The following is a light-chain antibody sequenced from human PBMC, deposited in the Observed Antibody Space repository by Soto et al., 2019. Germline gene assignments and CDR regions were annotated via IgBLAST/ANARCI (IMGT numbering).Light chain of an antibody. J-gene: IGKJ5*01. CDR1: QSISTW. Sequence: DIQMTQSPSTLSASVGDSVTVTCRASQSISTWLAWYQQKPGRAPKLLIYDSSSLESGVPSRFSGSGSGTDFTLTISGLQPDDFATYYYQQYHTFSIAFGQGTRLDIK. CDR2: DSS. CDR3: QQYHTFSIA. V-gene: IGKV1-5*01.